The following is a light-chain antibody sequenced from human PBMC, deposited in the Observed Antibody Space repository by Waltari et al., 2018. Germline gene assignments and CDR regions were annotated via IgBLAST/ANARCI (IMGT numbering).Light chain of an antibody. CDR3: LQYNTYPYT. Sequence: DIQMTQSPSTLSASVGDKVTITCRASESIDSWLAWYQQTPGKAPKVLIYKASTLESGVPSRFSGSASGTEFTLTISSLQPDDFATYYCLQYNTYPYTFGQGTKLEIK. J-gene: IGKJ2*01. CDR2: KAS. CDR1: ESIDSW. V-gene: IGKV1-5*03.